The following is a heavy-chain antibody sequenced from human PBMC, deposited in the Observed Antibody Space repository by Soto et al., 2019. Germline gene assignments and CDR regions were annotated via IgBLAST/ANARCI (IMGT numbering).Heavy chain of an antibody. Sequence: SETLSLTCFVSGGSISSSSYYWGWIRQPPGKGLEWIGSIYYSGSTYYNPSLKSRVTISVDTSKNQFSLKLSSVTAEDTAVYYCASRRLHSYGYVYWGQGTLVTVSS. D-gene: IGHD5-18*01. J-gene: IGHJ4*02. CDR1: GGSISSSSYY. CDR2: IYYSGST. V-gene: IGHV4-39*01. CDR3: ASRRLHSYGYVY.